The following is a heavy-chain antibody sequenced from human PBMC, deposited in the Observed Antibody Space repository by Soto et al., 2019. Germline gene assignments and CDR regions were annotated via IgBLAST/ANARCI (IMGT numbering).Heavy chain of an antibody. Sequence: GESLKSSCKGSGYSFTSYWISWVRQMPVKGLEWMGRIDPSDSYTNYSPSLQGHVTISADKSISIAYLQWSSLKASDTAMYYCARLDCSSTSCYVWFDPWGQGTLVTVS. J-gene: IGHJ5*02. CDR1: GYSFTSYW. D-gene: IGHD2-2*01. V-gene: IGHV5-10-1*01. CDR2: IDPSDSYT. CDR3: ARLDCSSTSCYVWFDP.